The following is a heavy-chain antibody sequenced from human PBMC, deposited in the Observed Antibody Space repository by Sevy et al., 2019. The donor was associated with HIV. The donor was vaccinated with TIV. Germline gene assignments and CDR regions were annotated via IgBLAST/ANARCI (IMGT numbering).Heavy chain of an antibody. J-gene: IGHJ4*02. CDR3: ATPRFDF. V-gene: IGHV3-11*04. Sequence: GGSLRLSCAASGFTFSNYYMNWIRQAPGKGLEWVSSISISGRMISYADSVKGRFTISRDNAKNTLYLEMNNLRDEDTALYYCATPRFDFWGPGTLVTVSS. CDR2: ISISGRMI. CDR1: GFTFSNYY.